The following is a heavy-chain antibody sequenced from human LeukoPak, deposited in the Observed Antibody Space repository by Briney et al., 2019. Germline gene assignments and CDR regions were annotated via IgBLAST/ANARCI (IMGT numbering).Heavy chain of an antibody. V-gene: IGHV3-7*03. CDR3: ATLLIPFGELLFPFDY. CDR2: IKQDGSEK. D-gene: IGHD3-10*01. J-gene: IGHJ4*02. CDR1: GFTFSSYW. Sequence: PGGSLRLSCAASGFTFSSYWMSWVRQAPGKGLEWVANIKQDGSEKYYVDSVKGRFTISRDNAKNSLYLQMNSLRAEDTAVYYCATLLIPFGELLFPFDYWGQGTLVTVSS.